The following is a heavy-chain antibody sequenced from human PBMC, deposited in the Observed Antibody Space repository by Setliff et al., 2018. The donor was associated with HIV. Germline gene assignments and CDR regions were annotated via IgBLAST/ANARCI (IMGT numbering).Heavy chain of an antibody. D-gene: IGHD3-22*01. CDR1: GGSISSGGYY. CDR2: IYYSGST. V-gene: IGHV4-31*03. CDR3: ARDFISDSSGYYSSHFDC. J-gene: IGHJ4*02. Sequence: TLSLTCTVSGGSISSGGYYWSWIRQHPGKGLEWIGYIYYSGSTYYNPSLKSRVTISVDTSKNQFSLKLSSVTAADTAVYYCARDFISDSSGYYSSHFDCWGQGTLVTVSS.